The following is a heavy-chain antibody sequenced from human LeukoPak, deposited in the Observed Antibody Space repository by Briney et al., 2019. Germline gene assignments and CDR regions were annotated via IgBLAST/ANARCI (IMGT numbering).Heavy chain of an antibody. V-gene: IGHV3-23*01. D-gene: IGHD3-22*01. Sequence: GGSLRLSCAASGFTVSSNYMSWVRQAPGKGLEWVSGISGSGGSTYYADSVKGRFTISRDNSKNTLYLQMNSLRAEDTAVYYCAKDPQFYYDSSGLQDYWGQGTLVTVSS. J-gene: IGHJ4*02. CDR1: GFTVSSNY. CDR2: ISGSGGST. CDR3: AKDPQFYYDSSGLQDY.